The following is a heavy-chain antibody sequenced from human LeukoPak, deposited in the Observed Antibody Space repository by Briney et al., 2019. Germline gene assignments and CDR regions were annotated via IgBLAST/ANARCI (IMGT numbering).Heavy chain of an antibody. D-gene: IGHD3-10*01. CDR3: ARGLRRITMVRGVITGPKFDP. CDR2: INHSGTT. V-gene: IGHV4-34*01. CDR1: GGSFSDYY. Sequence: SETLTLTCAVYGGSFSDYYWSWIRQPPGKGLEWIGEINHSGTTNYNPSFKGRATISVDTSKSHFSLDLRSVTAADTAVYYCARGLRRITMVRGVITGPKFDPWGQGTLVTVSS. J-gene: IGHJ5*02.